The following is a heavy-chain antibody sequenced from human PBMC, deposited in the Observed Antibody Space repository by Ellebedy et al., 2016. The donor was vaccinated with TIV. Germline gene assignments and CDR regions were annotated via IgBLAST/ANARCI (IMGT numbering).Heavy chain of an antibody. J-gene: IGHJ4*02. CDR2: YDPESGEI. CDR1: GGSFSRNA. V-gene: IGHV1-24*01. Sequence: ASVKVSXXASGGSFSRNAITWVRQAPGKGLEWMGGYDPESGEIIYAQKFQDRVTMTEDRSIDTVYMELSSLRPEDTAMYYCATEGVEGIPGKYLWGQGTRVSVSS. CDR3: ATEGVEGIPGKYL. D-gene: IGHD1-20*01.